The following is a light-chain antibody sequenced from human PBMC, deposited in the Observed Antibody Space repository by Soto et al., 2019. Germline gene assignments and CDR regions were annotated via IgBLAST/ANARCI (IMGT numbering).Light chain of an antibody. V-gene: IGKV3-20*01. CDR2: EAS. Sequence: EIVLTQSPATLSLSPGERATLSCRASQSVSSYVAWYQQRPGQAPRPLISEASSRVLGIPDRFSGSGSGTDFTLTISRLEPEDFAVYYCHHYGSSPLTFGQGTRLEIK. CDR1: QSVSSY. J-gene: IGKJ5*01. CDR3: HHYGSSPLT.